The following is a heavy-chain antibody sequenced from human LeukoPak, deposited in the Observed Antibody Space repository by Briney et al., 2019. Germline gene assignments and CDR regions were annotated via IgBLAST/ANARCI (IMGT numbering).Heavy chain of an antibody. Sequence: PGGSLRLSCTASGFTFSSFIFNWVRQAPGKGLEWVSSISSGSSYIYYADSVKGRFTISRDNAESSLYLQMHSLRPEDTAVYYCARESIAAASWWSWGQGTLVTVSS. CDR1: GFTFSSFI. D-gene: IGHD6-25*01. V-gene: IGHV3-21*01. CDR3: ARESIAAASWWS. CDR2: ISSGSSYI. J-gene: IGHJ5*02.